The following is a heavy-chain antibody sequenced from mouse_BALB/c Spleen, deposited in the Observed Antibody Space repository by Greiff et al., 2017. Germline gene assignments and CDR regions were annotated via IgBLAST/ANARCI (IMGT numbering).Heavy chain of an antibody. Sequence: EVQLQQSGAELVRPGALVKLSCKASGFNIKDYYMHWVKQRPEQGLEWIGWIDPENGNTIYDPKFQGKASITADTSSNTAYLQLSSLTSEDTAVYYCARGPVVANDFDDWGQGTTLTVSS. CDR2: IDPENGNT. CDR1: GFNIKDYY. J-gene: IGHJ2*01. CDR3: ARGPVVANDFDD. D-gene: IGHD1-1*01. V-gene: IGHV14-1*02.